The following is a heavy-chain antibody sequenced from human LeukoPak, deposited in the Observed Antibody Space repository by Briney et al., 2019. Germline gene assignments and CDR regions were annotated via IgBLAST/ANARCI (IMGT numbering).Heavy chain of an antibody. J-gene: IGHJ4*02. CDR2: IIPILGIA. Sequence: GASVKVSCKASGGTFSSYAISWVRQAPGQGLEWMGRIIPILGIANYAQKFQGRVTITADKSTSTAYMELSSLRSEDTAVYYCARVESWYLTTWYYFDYWGQGTLVTVSS. V-gene: IGHV1-69*04. D-gene: IGHD6-13*01. CDR3: ARVESWYLTTWYYFDY. CDR1: GGTFSSYA.